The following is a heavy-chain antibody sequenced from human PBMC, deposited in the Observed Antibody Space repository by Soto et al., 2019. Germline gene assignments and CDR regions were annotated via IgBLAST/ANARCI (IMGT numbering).Heavy chain of an antibody. J-gene: IGHJ6*02. D-gene: IGHD1-1*01. Sequence: EVQLVESGGGLVQPGGSLRLSCAASGFTFSSYWMHWVRQAPGKGLVWVSRIKSDGSTSYADSVKGRFTISRENAKNTVYLQMNSLRAEDTAVYYCARGRWNTAGMDVWGQGTTVIVSS. CDR2: IKSDGST. CDR3: ARGRWNTAGMDV. V-gene: IGHV3-74*01. CDR1: GFTFSSYW.